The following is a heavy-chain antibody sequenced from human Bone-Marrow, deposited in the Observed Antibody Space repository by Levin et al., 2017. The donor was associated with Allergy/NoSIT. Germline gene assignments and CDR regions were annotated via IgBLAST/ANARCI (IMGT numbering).Heavy chain of an antibody. J-gene: IGHJ4*02. CDR1: GFTFSSYG. CDR2: ISYDGSNK. Sequence: GGSLRLSCAASGFTFSSYGMHWVRQAPGKGLEWVAVISYDGSNKYYADSVKGRFTISRDNSKNTLYLQMNSLRAEDTAVYYCANAIWDEDSSGYWPIDYWGQGTLVTVSS. D-gene: IGHD3-22*01. V-gene: IGHV3-30*18. CDR3: ANAIWDEDSSGYWPIDY.